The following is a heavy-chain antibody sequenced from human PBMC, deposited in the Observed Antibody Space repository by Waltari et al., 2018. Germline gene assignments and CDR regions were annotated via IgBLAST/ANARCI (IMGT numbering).Heavy chain of an antibody. CDR3: ARDQWFAFDI. V-gene: IGHV3-7*01. CDR2: IMTDGSEE. J-gene: IGHJ3*02. Sequence: EVKLVESGGGLVQPGGSLGLSCAASGFTLSSYWMSWVRQAPGKGLEWVANIMTDGSEEYYVDSVRGRFTISRDNAKNSLFLQMNSLRPEDTAVYYCARDQWFAFDIWGQGTMVTVSS. D-gene: IGHD3-22*01. CDR1: GFTLSSYW.